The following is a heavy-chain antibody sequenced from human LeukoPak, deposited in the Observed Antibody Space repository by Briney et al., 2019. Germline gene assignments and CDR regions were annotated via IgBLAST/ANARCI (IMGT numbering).Heavy chain of an antibody. CDR1: GFTFSSYG. D-gene: IGHD4-17*01. Sequence: GGSLRLSCAASGFTFSSYGMSWVRQAPGKGLEWVSAISASGDITYYADSVKGRFTISRDNSKKTLYVQMNSLRAEDTAVYFCAKDRYGDYPYYFDHWGQGTLVTVSS. J-gene: IGHJ4*02. CDR3: AKDRYGDYPYYFDH. CDR2: ISASGDIT. V-gene: IGHV3-23*01.